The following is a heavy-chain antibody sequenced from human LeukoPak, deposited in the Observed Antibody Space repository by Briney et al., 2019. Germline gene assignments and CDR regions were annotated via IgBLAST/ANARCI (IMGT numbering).Heavy chain of an antibody. V-gene: IGHV3-9*01. CDR2: ISWNSGSI. CDR1: GFTFDDYA. D-gene: IGHD2/OR15-2a*01. Sequence: PGGSLRLSCAASGFTFDDYAMHWVRQAPGKGLEWVSGISWNSGSIGYADSVKGRFTISRDNAKNSLYLQMNSLRAKDTALYYCAKDGGKIVSGGMDVWGQGTTVTVSS. CDR3: AKDGGKIVSGGMDV. J-gene: IGHJ6*02.